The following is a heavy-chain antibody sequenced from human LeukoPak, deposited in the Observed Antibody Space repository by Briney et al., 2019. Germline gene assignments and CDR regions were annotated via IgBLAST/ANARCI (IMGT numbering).Heavy chain of an antibody. V-gene: IGHV4-61*02. D-gene: IGHD3-22*01. Sequence: PSETLSLTCTVSGDSISSGDYYWSWIRQPAGKGLEWIGRISSSGSTNYNPSLKSRVTMSVDTSNNEFSLKLNSVTAADTAVYYCARTYDSPGYYSPDYYYMDVWGKGTTVTISS. CDR1: GDSISSGDYY. J-gene: IGHJ6*03. CDR2: ISSSGST. CDR3: ARTYDSPGYYSPDYYYMDV.